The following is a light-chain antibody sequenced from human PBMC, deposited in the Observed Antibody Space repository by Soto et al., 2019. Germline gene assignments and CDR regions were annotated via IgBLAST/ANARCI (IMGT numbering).Light chain of an antibody. CDR3: QQYNNWPPLT. CDR2: GAS. J-gene: IGKJ4*01. V-gene: IGKV3D-15*01. Sequence: EIVMTQSPATLSVSPGERATLSGRASQSVSSNLAWYQQKPGQAPRLLIYGASIRATGIPARFSGSGSGTEFTLTISSLQSEDFAVYYCQQYNNWPPLTFGGGTKVEIK. CDR1: QSVSSN.